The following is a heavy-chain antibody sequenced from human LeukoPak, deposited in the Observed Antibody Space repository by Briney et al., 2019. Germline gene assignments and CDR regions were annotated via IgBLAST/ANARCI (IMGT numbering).Heavy chain of an antibody. J-gene: IGHJ4*02. CDR3: ARSRITMVRGVWYYFDY. CDR1: GFTFSSYG. D-gene: IGHD3-10*01. CDR2: ISGSGGST. V-gene: IGHV3-23*01. Sequence: GGSLRLSCAASGFTFSSYGMSWVRQAPGKGLEWVSAISGSGGSTYYADSVKGRFTISRDNSKNTLYLQMNSLRAEDTAVYYCARSRITMVRGVWYYFDYWGQGTLVTVSS.